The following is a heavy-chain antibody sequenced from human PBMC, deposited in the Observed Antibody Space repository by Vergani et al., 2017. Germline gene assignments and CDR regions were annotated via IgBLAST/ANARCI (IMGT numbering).Heavy chain of an antibody. V-gene: IGHV4-38-2*01. J-gene: IGHJ6*02. CDR2: IHHSGDN. Sequence: QVQLQESGPGLVKPSETLTLTCDVSDSSIMTNPYWGWFRQSPGKGLEWIGFIHHSGDNHYNSSLKRRVSISIVSSSKFSLSLTSVTAADTAIYYCARHRGSWGFFPSSYFYGLDVLGHGTTVTVSS. CDR1: DSSIMTNPY. D-gene: IGHD3-10*01. CDR3: ARHRGSWGFFPSSYFYGLDV.